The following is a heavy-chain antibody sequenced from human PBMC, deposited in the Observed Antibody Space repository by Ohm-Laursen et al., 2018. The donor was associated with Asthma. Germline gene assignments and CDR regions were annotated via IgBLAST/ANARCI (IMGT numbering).Heavy chain of an antibody. D-gene: IGHD6-19*01. J-gene: IGHJ4*02. Sequence: SLRLSCTASGFTFSSYAMHWVRQAPGKGLEWVAVISYDGSNKYYADSVKGRFTISRDNSKNTLYLQMNSLRAEDTAVYYCSRDRSDSSGWYGSLFDYWGQGTLVTVSS. CDR1: GFTFSSYA. CDR2: ISYDGSNK. CDR3: SRDRSDSSGWYGSLFDY. V-gene: IGHV3-30-3*01.